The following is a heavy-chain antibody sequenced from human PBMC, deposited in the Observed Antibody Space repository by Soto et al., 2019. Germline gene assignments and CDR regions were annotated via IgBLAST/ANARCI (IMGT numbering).Heavy chain of an antibody. CDR3: ARVVGALGRWFDP. CDR1: GYTFTSYG. Sequence: QVQLVQSGAEVKKPGASVKVSCKASGYTFTSYGLSWVRQAPGQGLEWMGRISAYNYNTNYAQKLQGRVTMTTDTSTSPAYMELRSLRAADTAVYDCARVVGALGRWFDPWGQGTRVTVSS. J-gene: IGHJ5*02. CDR2: ISAYNYNT. V-gene: IGHV1-18*01. D-gene: IGHD1-26*01.